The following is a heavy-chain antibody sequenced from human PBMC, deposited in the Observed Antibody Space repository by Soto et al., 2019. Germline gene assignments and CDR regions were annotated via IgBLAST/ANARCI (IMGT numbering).Heavy chain of an antibody. V-gene: IGHV1-69*12. CDR1: GGTFSSYA. J-gene: IGHJ5*02. CDR3: ARDGIAARPIAWFDP. D-gene: IGHD6-6*01. CDR2: ITPIFGAA. Sequence: QVQLVQSGAEVKKPGSSVKVSCKASGGTFSSYAIRWVRQAPGQGLEWMGGITPIFGAADYAQKSQGRVTITADESTSTAYMELSRLRSEDTAVYYCARDGIAARPIAWFDPWGQGTLVTVSS.